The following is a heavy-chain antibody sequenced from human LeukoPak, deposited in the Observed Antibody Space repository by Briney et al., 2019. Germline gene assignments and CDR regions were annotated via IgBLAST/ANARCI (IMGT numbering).Heavy chain of an antibody. CDR3: ARGSYDSSDFEYFQH. D-gene: IGHD3-22*01. Sequence: VASVKVSCKASGYTFTGYYMHWVRQAPGQGLEWMGWINPDSGDTNYAQRFQGRATMTRDTSISTAYMEKRRLTSDDTAVYYCARGSYDSSDFEYFQHWGQGTLVTVSS. V-gene: IGHV1-2*02. J-gene: IGHJ1*01. CDR2: INPDSGDT. CDR1: GYTFTGYY.